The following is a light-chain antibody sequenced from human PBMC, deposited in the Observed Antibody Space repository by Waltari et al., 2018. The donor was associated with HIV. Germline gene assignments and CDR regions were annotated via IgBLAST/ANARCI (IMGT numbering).Light chain of an antibody. V-gene: IGKV3-15*01. CDR2: GAS. CDR1: QSIKSN. CDR3: QQYNNWPLT. Sequence: EIVMTQSPATLSVSPGERATVSCRASQSIKSNLAWYQQKPGQAPRPLMYGASTRATGIPARFSGSGSGTEFTLTISSLQSEDFAVYYCQQYNNWPLTFGGGTKVEIK. J-gene: IGKJ4*01.